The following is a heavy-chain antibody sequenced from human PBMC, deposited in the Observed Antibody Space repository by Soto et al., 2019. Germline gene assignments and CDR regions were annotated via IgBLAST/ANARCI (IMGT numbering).Heavy chain of an antibody. Sequence: SQTLSRTCAISGDNVSSNSSAWNCISQSPSRGLEWLGRTYYRSKWNTDYAVSVNSRITISPDTSKNQFSLQLKSVTPEDTGVYYCARDYYESGGYFDCWGQGNLVTVSS. J-gene: IGHJ4*02. CDR1: GDNVSSNSSA. CDR2: TYYRSKWNT. D-gene: IGHD3-22*01. CDR3: ARDYYESGGYFDC. V-gene: IGHV6-1*01.